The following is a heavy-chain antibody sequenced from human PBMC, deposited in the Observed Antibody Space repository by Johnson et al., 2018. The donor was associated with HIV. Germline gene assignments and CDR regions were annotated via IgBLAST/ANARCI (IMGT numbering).Heavy chain of an antibody. J-gene: IGHJ3*02. D-gene: IGHD3-10*01. Sequence: VQLVESGGGVVQPGTSLRLSCAPSGFTFSTSVMHWVRRAPGKGLEWVSYISSSGTNIYYADSVKGRFSISRDNSKNTLYLQMNSLRPEDTAVYYCTKVWGFSYGQYHDAFDIWGQGTMVTVSS. CDR1: GFTFSTSV. CDR3: TKVWGFSYGQYHDAFDI. V-gene: IGHV3-48*01. CDR2: ISSSGTNI.